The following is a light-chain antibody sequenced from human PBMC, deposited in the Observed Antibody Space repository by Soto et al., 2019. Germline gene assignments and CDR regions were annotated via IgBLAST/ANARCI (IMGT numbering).Light chain of an antibody. Sequence: DIQMTQSPSSLSASVGDRVTITCQASRDISKYLNWYKQKPGKGPKLLIYDASNLETGVPSRFSGSGSGTDFTFTISSLQPEDIATYHCQQYDNLPVTFGGGTKVEIK. V-gene: IGKV1-33*01. J-gene: IGKJ4*01. CDR1: RDISKY. CDR2: DAS. CDR3: QQYDNLPVT.